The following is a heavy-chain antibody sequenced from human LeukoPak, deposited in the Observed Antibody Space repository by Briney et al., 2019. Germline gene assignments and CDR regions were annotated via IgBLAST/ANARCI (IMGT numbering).Heavy chain of an antibody. CDR1: GGTFSSYA. Sequence: ASVKVSCKASGGTFSSYAISWVRQAPGQGLGWMGRIIPILGIANYAQKFQGRVTITADKSTSTAYMELSSLRSEDTAVYYCARDDPIGYCGGDCYFPWGQGTLVTVSS. V-gene: IGHV1-69*04. CDR2: IIPILGIA. J-gene: IGHJ4*02. D-gene: IGHD2-21*02. CDR3: ARDDPIGYCGGDCYFP.